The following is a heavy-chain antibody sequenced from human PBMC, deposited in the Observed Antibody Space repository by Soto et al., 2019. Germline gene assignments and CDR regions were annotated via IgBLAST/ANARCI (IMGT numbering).Heavy chain of an antibody. CDR1: GGTFSSYA. V-gene: IGHV1-69*01. CDR2: LIPIFGTA. CDR3: ARVKYYDILTGRTSYYYYGMDV. Sequence: QVQLVQSGAEVKKPGSSVKVSCKASGGTFSSYAISWVRQAPGQGLEWMGGLIPIFGTANYAQKFQGRVTITADESTSTAYMELSSLRSEDTAVYYCARVKYYDILTGRTSYYYYGMDVWGQGTTVTVSS. D-gene: IGHD3-9*01. J-gene: IGHJ6*02.